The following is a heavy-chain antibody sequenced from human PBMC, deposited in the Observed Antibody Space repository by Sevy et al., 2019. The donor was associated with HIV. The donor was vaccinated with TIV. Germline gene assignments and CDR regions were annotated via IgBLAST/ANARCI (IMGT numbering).Heavy chain of an antibody. D-gene: IGHD3-10*01. CDR2: ITISGGST. J-gene: IGHJ4*02. CDR3: AKDRGSGTYYPGDFDY. V-gene: IGHV3-23*01. CDR1: GFTFSSYA. Sequence: GGSLRLSCAASGFTFSSYAMNWVRQAPGKGLEWVSVITISGGSTYYADSVKGRFTISRDNSKNKLYLQMNSLRAEDTAFYYCAKDRGSGTYYPGDFDYWGQGTLVTVSS.